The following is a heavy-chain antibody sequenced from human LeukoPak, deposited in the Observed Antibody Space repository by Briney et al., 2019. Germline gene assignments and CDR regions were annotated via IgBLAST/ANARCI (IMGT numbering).Heavy chain of an antibody. CDR1: GGSISSGDYY. CDR3: AREGRYGGWFDP. Sequence: SETLSLTCTVSGGSISSGDYYWSWIRQPPGTGLEWIGYIYYSGSTYYNPSLKSRVTISVDTSKNQFSLKLSSVTAADTAVYYCAREGRYGGWFDPWGQGTLVTVSS. J-gene: IGHJ5*02. CDR2: IYYSGST. V-gene: IGHV4-30-4*01. D-gene: IGHD4-23*01.